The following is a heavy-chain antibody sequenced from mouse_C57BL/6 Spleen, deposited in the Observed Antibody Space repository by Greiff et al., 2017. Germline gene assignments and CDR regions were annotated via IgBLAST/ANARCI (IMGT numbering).Heavy chain of an antibody. CDR2: INPSSGYT. J-gene: IGHJ4*01. D-gene: IGHD3-3*01. Sequence: LVESGAELAKPGASVKLSCKASGYTFPSYWLHWVKQRPGQGLEWIGYINPSSGYTKYNQKFKDKATLTADKSSSTAYTPLSRLTYEDSAVYYCASGAGPSMDYWGQGTSVTVSS. CDR3: ASGAGPSMDY. CDR1: GYTFPSYW. V-gene: IGHV1-7*01.